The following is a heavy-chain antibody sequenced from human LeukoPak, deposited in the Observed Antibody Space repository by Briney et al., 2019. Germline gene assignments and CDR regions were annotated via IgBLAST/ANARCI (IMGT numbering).Heavy chain of an antibody. CDR3: ARGGGTFDY. D-gene: IGHD2-15*01. CDR1: GGSFSSYY. CDR2: VYYNGIT. V-gene: IGHV4-59*01. J-gene: IGHJ4*02. Sequence: PSETLSLTCSVSGGSFSSYYWSWIRQPPGKGLEWIGYVYYNGITNYNPSLKSRVTMSIDTSRDQFSLKLNSVTAADTAVYYCARGGGTFDYWGQGTMVTVSS.